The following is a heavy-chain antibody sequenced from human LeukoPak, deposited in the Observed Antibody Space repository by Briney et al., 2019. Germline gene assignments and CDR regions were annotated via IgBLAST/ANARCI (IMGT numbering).Heavy chain of an antibody. Sequence: PGGSLRLSCAASGFTFWNYAMSWVRQAPGKGLEWVSAISGIGHSTFYAESVKGRFTLSRDNSKNTLYLQMNSLRAEDTAVYYCAKDYPDRSGYCWYFDVWGRGSRVTVSS. D-gene: IGHD3-22*01. CDR1: GFTFWNYA. J-gene: IGHJ2*01. CDR3: AKDYPDRSGYCWYFDV. CDR2: ISGIGHST. V-gene: IGHV3-23*01.